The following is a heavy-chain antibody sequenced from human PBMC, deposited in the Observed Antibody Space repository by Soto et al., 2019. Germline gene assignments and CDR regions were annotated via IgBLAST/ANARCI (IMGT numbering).Heavy chain of an antibody. CDR3: ATRMASTSWHYSGIDV. J-gene: IGHJ6*02. D-gene: IGHD6-13*01. CDR2: IYPGDSDT. V-gene: IGHV5-51*01. CDR1: GYSFSDYW. Sequence: PGESLTLSCKASGYSFSDYWIGWVRQMPGKGREWMGIIYPGDSDTRYRPSFQGQVTISADKSISTAYLQWSSLTASPTAMYYCATRMASTSWHYSGIDVWGQGTTVTVSS.